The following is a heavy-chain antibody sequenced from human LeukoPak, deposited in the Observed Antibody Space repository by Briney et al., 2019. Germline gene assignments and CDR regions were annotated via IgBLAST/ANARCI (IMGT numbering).Heavy chain of an antibody. V-gene: IGHV3-30*02. D-gene: IGHD1-26*01. CDR1: GFTFSLHN. Sequence: GGSLTLSCAASGFTFSLHNMHWVRQAPGKGLEWVSFKRFDRNNKDYADSVKGRLTISRDNSKNTLYLQMNSLRPEDTAIYYCAKDNSAWAFDYWGQGTLVTVSS. CDR3: AKDNSAWAFDY. CDR2: KRFDRNNK. J-gene: IGHJ4*02.